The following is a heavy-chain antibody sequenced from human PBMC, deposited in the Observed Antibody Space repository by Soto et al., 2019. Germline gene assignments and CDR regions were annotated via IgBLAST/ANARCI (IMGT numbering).Heavy chain of an antibody. V-gene: IGHV3-30*18. J-gene: IGHJ4*02. CDR2: ISDDGSTK. CDR1: GFTFSSYG. D-gene: IGHD5-12*01. CDR3: AKSQERGGNDFKVDH. Sequence: QVQLVESGGGMVQPGRSLRLSCAASGFTFSSYGMHWVRQAPGKRLEWVAIISDDGSTKHYVDSVKGRFTVSRDNPKNTLYVELNSLRPEDTAVYYCAKSQERGGNDFKVDHWGRGTLVTVSS.